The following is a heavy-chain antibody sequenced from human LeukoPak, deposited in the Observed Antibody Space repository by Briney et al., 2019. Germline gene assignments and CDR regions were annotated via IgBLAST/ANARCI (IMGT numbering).Heavy chain of an antibody. Sequence: ASVKVSCKASGYTFTSYYMHWVRQAAGQGLEWMGIINPSGGSTGYAQKFQGRVTMTRDTSTSTVYMELSSLRFEDAAVYYCARGPVTAFDHWGQGTLVTVSS. CDR2: INPSGGST. D-gene: IGHD5-18*01. CDR1: GYTFTSYY. J-gene: IGHJ4*02. V-gene: IGHV1-46*01. CDR3: ARGPVTAFDH.